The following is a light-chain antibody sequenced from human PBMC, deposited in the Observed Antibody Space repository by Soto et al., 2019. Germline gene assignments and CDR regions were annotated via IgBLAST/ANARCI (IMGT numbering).Light chain of an antibody. Sequence: DIQMTQSPSTLSASVGDRVTITCRASQSINNWLAWYQQKPGKAPKLLISKASNLKSGVPSRFSGTGSGKEFTLTISSLQPDDFASYYCQQYDSYPFTFGGGTKVEI. CDR2: KAS. J-gene: IGKJ4*01. CDR1: QSINNW. V-gene: IGKV1-5*03. CDR3: QQYDSYPFT.